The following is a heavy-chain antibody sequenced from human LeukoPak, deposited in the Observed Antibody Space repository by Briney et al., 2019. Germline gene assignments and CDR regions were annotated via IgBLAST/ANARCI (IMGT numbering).Heavy chain of an antibody. Sequence: SLXISXQGSGYIFTSYWIGWVRRLPGKGLGGMGIIYPGDSDTIDSPSLQGQVTISADKSISTAYLQWSSLKASDTAMYYCARRNGWSGYYEYYFDYWGQGTLVTVSS. CDR1: GYIFTSYW. J-gene: IGHJ4*02. CDR2: IYPGDSDT. D-gene: IGHD3-3*01. CDR3: ARRNGWSGYYEYYFDY. V-gene: IGHV5-51*01.